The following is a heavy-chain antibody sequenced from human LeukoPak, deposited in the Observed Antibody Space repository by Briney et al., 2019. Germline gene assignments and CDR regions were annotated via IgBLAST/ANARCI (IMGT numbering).Heavy chain of an antibody. J-gene: IGHJ1*01. CDR3: ARHTDDLVYFQH. Sequence: ETPSLTCTVSGGSISSSYWSWIRQPPGKGLEWIGHIYYSRETKYNPSVNTRVTISVDTSKNQLSLKLSSVTAADTAVYYCARHTDDLVYFQHWGQGTLVTVSS. V-gene: IGHV4-59*08. CDR2: IYYSRET. D-gene: IGHD2-8*02. CDR1: GGSISSSY.